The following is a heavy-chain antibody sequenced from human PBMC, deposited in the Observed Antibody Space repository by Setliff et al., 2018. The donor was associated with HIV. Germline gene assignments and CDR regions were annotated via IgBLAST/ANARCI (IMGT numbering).Heavy chain of an antibody. V-gene: IGHV4-61*09. J-gene: IGHJ4*02. CDR3: ARRKSGSAYRFFNY. D-gene: IGHD3-16*01. Sequence: PSETLSLTCTVPGPSIGIGSYYWTWIRQPAGRGLEWIRHITASGSSKFNPTLQSRVTLSVDPSNNQFSLTLTSVTAADTAVYYCARRKSGSAYRFFNYWGLGSLVTVSS. CDR2: ITASGSS. CDR1: GPSIGIGSYY.